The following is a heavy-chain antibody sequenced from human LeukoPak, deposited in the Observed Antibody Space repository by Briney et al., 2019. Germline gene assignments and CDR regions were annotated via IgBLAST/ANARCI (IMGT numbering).Heavy chain of an antibody. D-gene: IGHD4-11*01. CDR3: ARADYSNYGVGHYYYYMDV. Sequence: ASVKVPCKASGYSFTSFGITWVRQAPGQGLEWMGWISVYNGNTNYAQKVQGRVTMTTDTSTSTAYMELRSLRSDDMAVYYCARADYSNYGVGHYYYYMDVWGKGTTVIVSS. CDR2: ISVYNGNT. CDR1: GYSFTSFG. J-gene: IGHJ6*03. V-gene: IGHV1-18*03.